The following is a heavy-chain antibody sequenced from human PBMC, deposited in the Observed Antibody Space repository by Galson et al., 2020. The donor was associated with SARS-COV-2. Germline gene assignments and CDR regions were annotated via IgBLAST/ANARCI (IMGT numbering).Heavy chain of an antibody. CDR1: GFPFNSYS. J-gene: IGHJ6*02. V-gene: IGHV3-21*01. CDR3: AREASWAMFGMDV. CDR2: IRSHSEYL. Sequence: GESLKLSCAVSGFPFNSYSMSWVRQAPGKGLEWVSSIRSHSEYLYHVDSLKGRFTISRDNAKHSLSLHMNSLRAEDTAVYYCAREASWAMFGMDVWCQGATVTVSS. D-gene: IGHD3-16*01.